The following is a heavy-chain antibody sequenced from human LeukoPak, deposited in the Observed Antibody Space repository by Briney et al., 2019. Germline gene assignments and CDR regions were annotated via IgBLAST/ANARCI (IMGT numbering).Heavy chain of an antibody. CDR2: YDPADGET. CDR1: GYTLTELS. V-gene: IGHV1-24*01. J-gene: IGHJ4*02. D-gene: IGHD3-10*01. Sequence: ASVKVSCKVSGYTLTELSMHWVRQAPGKGLEWMGGYDPADGETIYAQKFQGRVTMTEDTSTDTAYMELSSLRSEDTAVYFCAAHHYFGSGTYDYWGQGTLVTVSS. CDR3: AAHHYFGSGTYDY.